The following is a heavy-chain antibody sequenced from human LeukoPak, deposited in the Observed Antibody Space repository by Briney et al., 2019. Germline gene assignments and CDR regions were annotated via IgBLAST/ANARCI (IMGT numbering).Heavy chain of an antibody. Sequence: PGGSLRLSRAASGFTFSIYWMSWVRQAPGKGLEWVANIKEDGNEKYYVDSVKGRFTISRDNAKNSLYLQMNSLRAEDTAVYYCAGYGKSKLDYWGQGTLVTVSS. CDR1: GFTFSIYW. J-gene: IGHJ4*02. CDR2: IKEDGNEK. V-gene: IGHV3-7*05. CDR3: AGYGKSKLDY. D-gene: IGHD1-1*01.